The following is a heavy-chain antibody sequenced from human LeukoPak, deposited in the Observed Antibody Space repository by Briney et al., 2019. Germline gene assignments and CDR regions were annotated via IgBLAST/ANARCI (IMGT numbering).Heavy chain of an antibody. CDR3: ARDDRYSSSWYQGGAFDY. Sequence: PSETLSLTCTVSGGSISSYYWSWIRQPAGKGLEWIGRIYTSGSTNYNPSLKSRVTMSVDTSKNQFSLKLSSVTAADTAVYYCARDDRYSSSWYQGGAFDYWGQGTLVTVSS. V-gene: IGHV4-4*07. J-gene: IGHJ4*02. D-gene: IGHD6-13*01. CDR1: GGSISSYY. CDR2: IYTSGST.